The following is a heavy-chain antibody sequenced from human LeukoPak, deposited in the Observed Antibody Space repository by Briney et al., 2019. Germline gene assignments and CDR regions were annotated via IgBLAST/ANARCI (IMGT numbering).Heavy chain of an antibody. CDR1: GYTFNNYG. CDR3: ARGGNDYGDYFFDY. Sequence: ASVKVSCTASGYTFNNYGINWVRQAPEQGLEWMGWIGAYSGDTKYAQKFQGRVTMNTDTSTSTAYMELRSLRSDDTAVYYCARGGNDYGDYFFDYWGQGTLVTVSS. J-gene: IGHJ4*02. CDR2: IGAYSGDT. V-gene: IGHV1-18*01. D-gene: IGHD4-17*01.